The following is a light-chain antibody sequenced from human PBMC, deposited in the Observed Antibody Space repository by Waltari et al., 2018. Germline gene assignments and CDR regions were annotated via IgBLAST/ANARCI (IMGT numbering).Light chain of an antibody. CDR3: QVWDSNTDHAF. Sequence: SYDLTQPPSVSEAPGKTATITCGGDNIGSKTVNWYQQKADQAHILFLYDDPDRPSGIPDRFSGSNSGNTATLTISRVEAGDEADYYCQVWDSNTDHAFFGTWTKVTVL. CDR1: NIGSKT. J-gene: IGLJ1*01. V-gene: IGLV3-21*03. CDR2: DDP.